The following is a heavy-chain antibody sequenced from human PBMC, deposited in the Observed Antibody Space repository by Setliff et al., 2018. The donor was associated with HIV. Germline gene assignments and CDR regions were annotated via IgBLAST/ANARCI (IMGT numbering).Heavy chain of an antibody. J-gene: IGHJ6*03. D-gene: IGHD3-22*01. V-gene: IGHV1-46*01. CDR1: GGSFSSSE. CDR3: ARARTDYYDRRRRSHYYIDV. Sequence: ASVKVSCKASGGSFSSSEINWVRQAPGQGLEWMGVINPSRGSASYPQNFQGRVTMTRDTSTSTVYMELSSLRSDDTAVYYCARARTDYYDRRRRSHYYIDVWARGATVTVSS. CDR2: INPSRGSA.